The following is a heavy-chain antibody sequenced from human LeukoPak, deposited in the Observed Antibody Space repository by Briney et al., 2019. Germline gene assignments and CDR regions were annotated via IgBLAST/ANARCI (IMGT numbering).Heavy chain of an antibody. CDR1: GGTFSSYA. Sequence: ASVKVSCKASGGTFSSYAISWVRQAPGQGLEWMGGIIPIFGTANYAQKFQGRVTITADESTSTAYMELSGLRSEDTAVYYCAREGITPCSSTSCHGYYFDYWGQGTLVTVSS. V-gene: IGHV1-69*13. J-gene: IGHJ4*02. D-gene: IGHD2-2*01. CDR3: AREGITPCSSTSCHGYYFDY. CDR2: IIPIFGTA.